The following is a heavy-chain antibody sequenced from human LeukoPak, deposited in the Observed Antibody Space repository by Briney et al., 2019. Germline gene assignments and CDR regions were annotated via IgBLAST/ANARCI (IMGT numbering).Heavy chain of an antibody. CDR1: GGSISSGGYS. Sequence: PSETLSLTCAVSGGSISSGGYSWSWIRQPPGKGLEWIGYIYHSGSTYYNPSLKSRVTISVDRSKNQFSLELSSVTAADTAVYYCARARGYSYGSGPYFDYWGQGTLVTVSS. CDR3: ARARGYSYGSGPYFDY. J-gene: IGHJ4*02. V-gene: IGHV4-30-2*01. D-gene: IGHD5-18*01. CDR2: IYHSGST.